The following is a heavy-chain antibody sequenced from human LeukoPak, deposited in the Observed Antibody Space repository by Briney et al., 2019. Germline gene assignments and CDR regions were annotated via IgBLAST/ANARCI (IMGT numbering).Heavy chain of an antibody. J-gene: IGHJ5*02. D-gene: IGHD1-26*01. V-gene: IGHV3-30-3*01. CDR1: GFTFSSHA. CDR3: VGGVGSRQMNS. CDR2: ISYDGSFQ. Sequence: PGGSLRLSCSVSGFTFSSHAMHWVRQAPGKGLECVAYISYDGSFQYHADSVKGRFTISRDNSKDILYLQMNSLRVDDSATYYCVGGVGSRQMNSWGQGTLVTVSS.